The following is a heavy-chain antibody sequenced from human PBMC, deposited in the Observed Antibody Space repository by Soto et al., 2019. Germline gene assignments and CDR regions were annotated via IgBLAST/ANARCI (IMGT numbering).Heavy chain of an antibody. D-gene: IGHD3-22*01. J-gene: IGHJ4*02. CDR1: GGTFSSYA. CDR3: AREMVGSGYYYY. CDR2: IIPSFGTA. Sequence: ASVKVSCKASGGTFSSYAISWVRQAPGQGLEWMGRIIPSFGTANYAQKFQSRVTITADESTSTDYMELSSLRSEDTAVYCCAREMVGSGYYYYWGQGTLVTVSS. V-gene: IGHV1-69*13.